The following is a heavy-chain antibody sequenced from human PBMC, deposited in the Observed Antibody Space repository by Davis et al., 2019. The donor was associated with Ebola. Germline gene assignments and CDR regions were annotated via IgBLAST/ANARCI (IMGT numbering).Heavy chain of an antibody. CDR1: GYTFTGYY. Sequence: AASVKVSCKASGYTFTGYYMHWVRQAPGQGLEWMGGIIPVFRTANYAQKFQGRVTITADESTRTAYMELSGLRSEDTAVYYCAREIFGHFDYWGQGTLVTVSS. D-gene: IGHD3-3*01. CDR2: IIPVFRTA. V-gene: IGHV1-69*13. CDR3: AREIFGHFDY. J-gene: IGHJ4*02.